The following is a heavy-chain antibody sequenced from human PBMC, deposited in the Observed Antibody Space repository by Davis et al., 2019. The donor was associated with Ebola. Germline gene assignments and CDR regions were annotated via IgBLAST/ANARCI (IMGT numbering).Heavy chain of an antibody. CDR1: GYTFTNYG. D-gene: IGHD6-13*01. CDR3: ARRKAAAGLVDY. V-gene: IGHV1-18*04. CDR2: INPHNGNT. J-gene: IGHJ4*02. Sequence: AASVKVSCKASGYTFTNYGITWVRQAPGQGLEWMGWINPHNGNTNYAQNVQGRVIMTSDTATTTAYMEVGSLRSDDTAVYYCARRKAAAGLVDYWGQGTLVTVSS.